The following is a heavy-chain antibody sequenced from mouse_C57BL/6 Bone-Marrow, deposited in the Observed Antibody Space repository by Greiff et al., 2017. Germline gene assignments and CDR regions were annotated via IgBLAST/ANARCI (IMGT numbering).Heavy chain of an antibody. CDR2: INPDSSTQ. V-gene: IGHV4-1*01. CDR1: GIDFSRYW. Sequence: EVKLLESGGGLVQPGGSLKLSCAASGIDFSRYWMGWVRRDPGKGLEWIGEINPDSSTQNYAPYLKDKFIISIDNDKKTLYLQISNVKSEDTALYYCARLFYDGYDIFAYWGQGTLVTVSA. D-gene: IGHD2-3*01. CDR3: ARLFYDGYDIFAY. J-gene: IGHJ3*01.